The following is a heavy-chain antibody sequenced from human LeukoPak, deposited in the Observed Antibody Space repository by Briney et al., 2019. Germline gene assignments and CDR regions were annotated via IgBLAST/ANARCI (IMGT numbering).Heavy chain of an antibody. CDR1: GGSISSGGYY. D-gene: IGHD2-15*01. CDR2: IYYSGST. J-gene: IGHJ5*02. V-gene: IGHV4-61*08. Sequence: PSQTLSLTCTVSGGSISSGGYYWSWIRQPPGKGLEWIGYIYYSGSTNYNPSLKSRVTISVDTSKNQFSLKLSSVTAADTAVYYCARVYCSGGSCYSPDNWFDPWGQGTLVTVSS. CDR3: ARVYCSGGSCYSPDNWFDP.